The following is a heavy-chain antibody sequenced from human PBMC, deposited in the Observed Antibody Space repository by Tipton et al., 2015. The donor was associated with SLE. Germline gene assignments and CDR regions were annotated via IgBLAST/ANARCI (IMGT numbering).Heavy chain of an antibody. CDR3: ATSGYDFLSWFDP. J-gene: IGHJ5*02. D-gene: IGHD5-12*01. Sequence: GLVKPSETLSLTCTVSGGSISSHYWSWIRQPPGKRLEWIGHVHSSGSTFYNPSLKSRVTISMDTSKNQASLRMTSVTAADTAVYYCATSGYDFLSWFDPWGQGTPVTVSS. CDR2: VHSSGST. V-gene: IGHV4-59*11. CDR1: GGSISSHY.